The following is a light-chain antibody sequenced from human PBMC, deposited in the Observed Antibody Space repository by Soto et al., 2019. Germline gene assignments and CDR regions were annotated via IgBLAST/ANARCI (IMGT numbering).Light chain of an antibody. CDR2: GNS. Sequence: QSVLTQLPSVSGAPGQRVTISCTGSSSNIGAGYDVHWYKQLPGTAPKLLIYGNSNRPSGVPDRFSGSKSGTSASLAITGLQAEDEADYYCQSYDSSLSVVFGGGTKLTVL. CDR3: QSYDSSLSVV. V-gene: IGLV1-40*01. J-gene: IGLJ2*01. CDR1: SSNIGAGYD.